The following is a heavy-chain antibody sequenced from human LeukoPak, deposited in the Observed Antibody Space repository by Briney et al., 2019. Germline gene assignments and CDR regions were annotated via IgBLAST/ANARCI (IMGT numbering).Heavy chain of an antibody. CDR3: ARDNYYYSDY. CDR2: IKQDGSEK. V-gene: IGHV3-7*01. J-gene: IGHJ4*02. D-gene: IGHD3-10*01. Sequence: GGSLRLSCAGSGFTFSSYSMHWVRQAPGKGLEWVANIKQDGSEKYYVDSVKGRFTISKDNAKNSLYLQMNSLRAEDTAVYYCARDNYYYSDYWGQGTLVTVSS. CDR1: GFTFSSYS.